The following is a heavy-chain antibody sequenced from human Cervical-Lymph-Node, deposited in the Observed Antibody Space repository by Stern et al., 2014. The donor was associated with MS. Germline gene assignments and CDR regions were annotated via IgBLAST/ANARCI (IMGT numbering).Heavy chain of an antibody. CDR3: ARDRWYTSGWYHYGADV. V-gene: IGHV3-33*01. J-gene: IGHJ6*02. Sequence: VQLVESGGGVVQPGRSLRLSCAASGVTLSSYGIQWVRQAPGKGLEWLAFIWHDGSKKYYADSVKGRFTISRDDSKNTVDLQMSSLRGDDTAVYFCARDRWYTSGWYHYGADVWGLGTTVIVSS. CDR2: IWHDGSKK. D-gene: IGHD6-19*01. CDR1: GVTLSSYG.